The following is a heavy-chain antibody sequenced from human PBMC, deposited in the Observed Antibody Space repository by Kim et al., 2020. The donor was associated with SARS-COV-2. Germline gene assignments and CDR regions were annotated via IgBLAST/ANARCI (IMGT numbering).Heavy chain of an antibody. D-gene: IGHD3-9*01. CDR3: ARVAAYYDILTGYYKVLRYFDY. J-gene: IGHJ4*02. Sequence: SETLSLTCAVYGGSFSGYYWSWIRQPPGKGLEWIGEINHSGSTNYNPSLKSRVTISVDTSKNQFSLKLSSVTAADTAVYYCARVAAYYDILTGYYKVLRYFDYWGQGTLVTVSS. V-gene: IGHV4-34*01. CDR2: INHSGST. CDR1: GGSFSGYY.